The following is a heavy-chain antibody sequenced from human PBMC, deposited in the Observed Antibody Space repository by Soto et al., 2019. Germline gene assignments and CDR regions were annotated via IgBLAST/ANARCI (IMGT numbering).Heavy chain of an antibody. CDR1: GYTFTSYY. CDR3: AREKAGPDYYYYGMDV. Sequence: ASVKVSCKTSGYTFTSYYMHWVRQAPGQGLEWMGIINPSGGSTSYAQKFQGRVTMTRDTSTSTVYMELSSLRSEDTAVYYCAREKAGPDYYYYGMDVWGQGTTVTVSS. CDR2: INPSGGST. D-gene: IGHD6-13*01. V-gene: IGHV1-46*01. J-gene: IGHJ6*02.